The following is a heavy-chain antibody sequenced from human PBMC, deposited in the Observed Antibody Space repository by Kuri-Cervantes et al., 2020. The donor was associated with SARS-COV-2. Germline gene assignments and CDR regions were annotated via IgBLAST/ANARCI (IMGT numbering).Heavy chain of an antibody. CDR1: GFTFSGYW. J-gene: IGHJ6*02. CDR2: INPDGSYT. D-gene: IGHD3-22*01. V-gene: IGHV3-74*01. CDR3: VGGRGYYSSGYYYGMDV. Sequence: GGSLRLSCAASGFTFSGYWIHWVRQAPGKGLEWVSRINPDGSYTNNADSVKGRFTLSRDNSKNTLYLQMSSLRAEDTAVYYCVGGRGYYSSGYYYGMDVWGQGTTVTVSS.